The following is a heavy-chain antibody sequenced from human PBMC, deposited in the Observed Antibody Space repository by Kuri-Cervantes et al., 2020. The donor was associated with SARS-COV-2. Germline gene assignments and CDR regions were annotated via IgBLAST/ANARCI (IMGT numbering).Heavy chain of an antibody. CDR1: GFIFSNAW. Sequence: GESLKISCAASGFIFSNAWMSWVRQAPGKGLEWVSVIWYDGKNEYYAGSVKGRFNISRDTSKNTVSLHMNSLRAEDTAMYYCATGAANSYMDVWGRGTTVTVSS. V-gene: IGHV3-33*08. J-gene: IGHJ6*03. CDR2: IWYDGKNE. CDR3: ATGAANSYMDV. D-gene: IGHD3-10*01.